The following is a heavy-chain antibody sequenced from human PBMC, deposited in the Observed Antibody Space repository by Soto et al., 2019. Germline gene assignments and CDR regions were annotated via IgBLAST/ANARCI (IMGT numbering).Heavy chain of an antibody. V-gene: IGHV3-30-3*01. CDR1: AFTLSRYS. CDR2: ISYDGSDK. CDR3: ARDRLYVSNTYSLENGTDV. Sequence: PGGSLRDSWAGSAFTLSRYSMLLVRQAPGKGLEWVAVISYDGSDKYYADSVKGRFTVSRDNSKNTLYLQMNSLRADDTAVYYSARDRLYVSNTYSLENGTDVWRHATTF. D-gene: IGHD3-22*01. J-gene: IGHJ6*02.